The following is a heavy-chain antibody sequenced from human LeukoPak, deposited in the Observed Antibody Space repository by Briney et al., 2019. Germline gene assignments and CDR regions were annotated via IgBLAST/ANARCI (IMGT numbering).Heavy chain of an antibody. J-gene: IGHJ4*02. D-gene: IGHD6-6*01. CDR2: ISGSGGST. CDR1: GFTFSSYA. CDR3: AKGGIAARKIPGY. Sequence: PGGSLRLSCAASGFTFSSYAMSWVRQAPGKGLEWVSAISGSGGSTYYADSVKGRFTISRDNSKNTLYLQMNSLRAEDTAAYYCAKGGIAARKIPGYWGQGTLVTVSS. V-gene: IGHV3-23*01.